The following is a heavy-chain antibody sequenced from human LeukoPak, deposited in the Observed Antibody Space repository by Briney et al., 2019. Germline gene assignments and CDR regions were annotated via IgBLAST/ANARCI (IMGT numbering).Heavy chain of an antibody. CDR2: INHSGST. D-gene: IGHD3-22*01. V-gene: IGHV4-34*01. CDR1: GGSFSGYY. J-gene: IGHJ3*02. Sequence: PSETLSLTCAVYGGSFSGYYWSWIRQPPGKGLEWIGEINHSGSTNYNPSLKSRVTISVDTSKNQFSLKLSSVTAADTAVYYCARAYYYDSSGQDPNAFDIWGQGTMVTVS. CDR3: ARAYYYDSSGQDPNAFDI.